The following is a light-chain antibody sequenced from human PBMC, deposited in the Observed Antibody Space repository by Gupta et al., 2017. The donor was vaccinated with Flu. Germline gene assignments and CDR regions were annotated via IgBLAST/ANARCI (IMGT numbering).Light chain of an antibody. J-gene: IGLJ3*02. CDR1: SRDVGGYNY. CDR3: SSYTTSSTWV. Sequence: QSALPQPASVSGSPGPSITISCTGSSRDVGGYNYVSWYQQHPGKAPKLMIYEVSNRPSGVSDRFSGSRSGNTASLTISGLQAEDEADYYCSSYTTSSTWVFGGGTKLTVL. CDR2: EVS. V-gene: IGLV2-14*01.